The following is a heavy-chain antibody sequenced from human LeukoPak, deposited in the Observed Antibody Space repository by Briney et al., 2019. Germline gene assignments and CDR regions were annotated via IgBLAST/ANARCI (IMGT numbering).Heavy chain of an antibody. D-gene: IGHD1-26*01. CDR2: IIPIIGTA. Sequence: SVKVSCKASGGTFSSYAISWVRQAPGQGLEWMGGIIPIIGTANYAQKFQGRVTITTDESTSTAYMELSSLRSEDTAVYYCASGGYSGSYLSVWFDPWGQGTLVTVSS. CDR3: ASGGYSGSYLSVWFDP. V-gene: IGHV1-69*05. CDR1: GGTFSSYA. J-gene: IGHJ5*02.